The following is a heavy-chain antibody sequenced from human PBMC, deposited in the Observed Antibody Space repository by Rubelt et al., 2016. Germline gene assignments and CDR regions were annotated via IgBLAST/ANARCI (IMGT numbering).Heavy chain of an antibody. CDR1: GYTFTYCS. J-gene: IGHJ4*02. CDR2: ITLYNGNT. CDR3: ARSASIAGD. D-gene: IGHD6-6*01. V-gene: IGHV1-68*02. Sequence: QVQLGQSEAEVKKPGASVKVSCKASGYTFTYCSLHWLQQAPGQGLERMRWITLYNGNTNYAKKFQGSVTITWVMSLRTAYIELSSLRSEDSAVYYWARSASIAGDWGQGTLVTVSS.